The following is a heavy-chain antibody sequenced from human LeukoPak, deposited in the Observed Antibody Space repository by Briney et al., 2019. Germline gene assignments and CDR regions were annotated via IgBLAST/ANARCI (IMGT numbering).Heavy chain of an antibody. CDR2: ISSSSSYI. Sequence: PGGSLRLSCAASGFTFSSYSMNWVRQAPGKGLEWVSSISSSSSYIYYADSMKGQFTISRDNAKNSLYLQMNSLRAEDTAVYYCATAPPNWFDPWGQGTLVTVSS. J-gene: IGHJ5*02. CDR1: GFTFSSYS. V-gene: IGHV3-21*01. CDR3: ATAPPNWFDP.